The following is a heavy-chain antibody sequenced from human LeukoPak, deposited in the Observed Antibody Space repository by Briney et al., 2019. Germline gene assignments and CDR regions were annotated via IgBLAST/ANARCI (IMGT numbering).Heavy chain of an antibody. CDR2: IGSSGGGT. V-gene: IGHV3-23*01. J-gene: IGHJ3*02. D-gene: IGHD2-15*01. CDR3: AKIHQNRVVVGAKGAFDI. Sequence: GGSLRLSCGGFGFSFSNYAMNWVRQAPGKGLEWVSGIGSSGGGTYYADSVKGRFTISRDTSKDTVYLQMDSLRAEDTAIYYCAKIHQNRVVVGAKGAFDIWGQGTVVTVSS. CDR1: GFSFSNYA.